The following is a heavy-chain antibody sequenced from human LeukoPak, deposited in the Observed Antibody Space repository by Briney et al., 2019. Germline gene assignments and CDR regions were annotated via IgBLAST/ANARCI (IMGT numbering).Heavy chain of an antibody. CDR2: ISAYNGNT. CDR3: ARDTVVVVAATDVSDY. D-gene: IGHD2-15*01. V-gene: IGHV1-18*01. CDR1: GYTFTSYG. J-gene: IGHJ4*02. Sequence: ASVKVSCKASGYTFTSYGISWVRQAPGQGLEWMGWISAYNGNTNYAQKLQGRVTMTTDTSTSTAYMELRSLRSDDTAVYYCARDTVVVVAATDVSDYWGQGTLVTVSS.